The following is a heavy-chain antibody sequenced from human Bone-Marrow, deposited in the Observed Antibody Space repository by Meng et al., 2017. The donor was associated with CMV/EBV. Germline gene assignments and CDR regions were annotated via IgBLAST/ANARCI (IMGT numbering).Heavy chain of an antibody. D-gene: IGHD2-2*01. CDR2: IRYAGNNK. CDR3: AGEDASAFDI. Sequence: GESLKISCAASGFTFSSYVMHWVRQAPGKGLEWVAFIRYAGNNKFYADSVKGRFTISRDNSKNTLYLQMNSLRAEDTAVYYCAGEDASAFDIWGQGTMVTVSS. J-gene: IGHJ3*02. V-gene: IGHV3-30-3*01. CDR1: GFTFSSYV.